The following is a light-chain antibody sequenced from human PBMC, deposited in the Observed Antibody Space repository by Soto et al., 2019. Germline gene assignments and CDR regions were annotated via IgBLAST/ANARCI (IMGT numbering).Light chain of an antibody. V-gene: IGKV3-11*01. CDR3: QQRSNWPST. Sequence: EIVLTQSPATLSLSPGNRATLSCRASESVSRYLAWYQQNPGQAPRLLIYDASNRATGIPARFSGSGSGTDFTLPITSLEPEDFAVYYCQQRSNWPSTFGGVTKVEIK. CDR2: DAS. CDR1: ESVSRY. J-gene: IGKJ4*01.